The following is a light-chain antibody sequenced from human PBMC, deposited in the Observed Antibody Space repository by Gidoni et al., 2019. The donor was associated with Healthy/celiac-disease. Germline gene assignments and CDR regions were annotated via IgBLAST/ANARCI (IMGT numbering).Light chain of an antibody. V-gene: IGKV3-15*01. CDR1: QSVSSN. Sequence: EIVLTQSPATLSVSPGERATLPCRASQSVSSNLAWYQQKPGQAPRLLIYGASTRATGIPARCSGSGSGTEFTLTISSLQSEDCAVYYCQQYNNWPLMYTFGQXTKLEIK. CDR2: GAS. J-gene: IGKJ2*01. CDR3: QQYNNWPLMYT.